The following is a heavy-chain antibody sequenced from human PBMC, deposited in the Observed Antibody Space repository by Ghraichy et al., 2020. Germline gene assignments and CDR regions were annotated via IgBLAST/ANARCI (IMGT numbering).Heavy chain of an antibody. CDR2: ITRSSSFK. J-gene: IGHJ4*02. V-gene: IGHV3-48*01. CDR1: GLSDYS. Sequence: GESLNISCVGSGLSDYSMNWVRQSPGKGLEWISYITRSSSFKSYADSVKGRFTISRDNAKNSLYLQMNSLRAEDTAIYYCATGWPGPSDDFENWGQGTLVTVSA. D-gene: IGHD2-15*01. CDR3: ATGWPGPSDDFEN.